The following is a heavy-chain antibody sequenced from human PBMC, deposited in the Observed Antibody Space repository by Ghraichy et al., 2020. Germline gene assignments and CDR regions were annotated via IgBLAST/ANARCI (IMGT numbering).Heavy chain of an antibody. J-gene: IGHJ4*02. CDR1: GFSFSRYG. Sequence: GGSLRLSCKASGFSFSRYGMHWVRRAPGKGLEWVALRSPDKETKFYADSVRGRFIISRDDSKSTLFLRMINLRPEDTGMYYCASGDDGSHDSWGPGTLVIVSS. D-gene: IGHD1-26*01. V-gene: IGHV3-30*03. CDR2: RSPDKETK. CDR3: ASGDDGSHDS.